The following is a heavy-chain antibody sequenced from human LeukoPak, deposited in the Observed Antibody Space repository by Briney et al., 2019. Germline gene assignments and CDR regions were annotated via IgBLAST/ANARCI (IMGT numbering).Heavy chain of an antibody. CDR2: IYYSGST. CDR3: ARSGYSHGMVVHFDL. Sequence: AETLSLTCTASGGSISNHYWTWIRQPPGKGLEWIGYIYYSGSTNYNASLKSRVTISVDKSKNKFYLNLSTVTAADTAVYYCARSGYSHGMVVHFDLGGGGTLDTVSS. D-gene: IGHD5-18*01. CDR1: GGSISNHY. V-gene: IGHV4-59*08. J-gene: IGHJ2*01.